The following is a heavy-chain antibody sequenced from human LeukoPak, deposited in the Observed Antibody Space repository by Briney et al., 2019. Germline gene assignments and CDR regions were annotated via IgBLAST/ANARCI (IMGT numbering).Heavy chain of an antibody. D-gene: IGHD6-13*01. V-gene: IGHV1-2*06. J-gene: IGHJ4*02. Sequence: ASVKVSCKASGYTFSGYYIHWVRQAPGQGLEWMGRINPNSGGTNYAQKLQGRVTMTRDTSISTAYMELSRLRSDDTAVYYCASIAAAETEFDYWGQGTLVTVSS. CDR3: ASIAAAETEFDY. CDR2: INPNSGGT. CDR1: GYTFSGYY.